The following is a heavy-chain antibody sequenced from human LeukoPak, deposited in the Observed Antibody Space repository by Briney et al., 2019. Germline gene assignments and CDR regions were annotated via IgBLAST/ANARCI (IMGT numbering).Heavy chain of an antibody. V-gene: IGHV4-34*01. CDR1: GGSFSGYY. Sequence: PSETLSLTCAVYGGSFSGYYWSWLRQPPGEGRVWSGEINHSEAPNYLPSLKSHVTISADASKKQSSLKVGSVSAADTAVYYCAGKVRVDDSYYVDVWEKGPTVTVS. J-gene: IGHJ6*03. D-gene: IGHD3-3*01. CDR2: INHSEAP. CDR3: AGKVRVDDSYYVDV.